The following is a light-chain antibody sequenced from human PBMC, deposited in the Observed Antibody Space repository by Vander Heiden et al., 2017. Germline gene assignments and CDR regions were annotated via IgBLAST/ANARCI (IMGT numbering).Light chain of an antibody. CDR1: QSISSY. V-gene: IGKV1-39*01. Sequence: EIQMTQSPSSLSASVGDRVTITCRASQSISSYLNWYQQKPGKAPKLLIYAASSLLSGVPSRFSGSGSGTAFTLTIIRLQPEDFATYYCQQRDSTPWTFGQGTKVELK. CDR3: QQRDSTPWT. CDR2: AAS. J-gene: IGKJ1*01.